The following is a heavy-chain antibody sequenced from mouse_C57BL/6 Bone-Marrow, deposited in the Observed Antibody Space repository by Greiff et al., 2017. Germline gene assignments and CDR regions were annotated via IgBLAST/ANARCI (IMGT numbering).Heavy chain of an antibody. CDR2: ISNLAYSI. D-gene: IGHD2-4*01. V-gene: IGHV5-15*01. J-gene: IGHJ3*01. CDR3: ARLFMITTRRTFAY. CDR1: GFTFSDYG. Sequence: EVQGVASGGGLVQPGGSLKLSCAASGFTFSDYGMAWVRQAPRKGPEWVAFISNLAYSIYYADTVTGRFTISRENAKNTLYLEMSSLRSEDTAMYYCARLFMITTRRTFAYWGQGTLVTVSA.